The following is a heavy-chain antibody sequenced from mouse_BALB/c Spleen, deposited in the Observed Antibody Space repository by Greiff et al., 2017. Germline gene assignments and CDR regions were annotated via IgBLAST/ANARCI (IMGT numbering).Heavy chain of an antibody. Sequence: QVQLQQPGAELVMTGASVKMSCKASGYTFTDYWMHWVKQRPGQGLEWIGAIDTSDSYTSYNQKFKGKATLTVDESSSTAYMQLSSLTSEDSAVYYCARSGNGNYVGWYFDVWGAGTTVTVSS. CDR1: GYTFTDYW. CDR3: ARSGNGNYVGWYFDV. J-gene: IGHJ1*01. CDR2: IDTSDSYT. D-gene: IGHD2-1*01. V-gene: IGHV1-69*01.